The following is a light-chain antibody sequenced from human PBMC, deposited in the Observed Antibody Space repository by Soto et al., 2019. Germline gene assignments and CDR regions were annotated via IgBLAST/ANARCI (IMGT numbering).Light chain of an antibody. Sequence: DIQLTQSPSFLSASVGDRVTITCRASQGIRSYLDWYQQKPGKAPKLLIYAASTLQSGVPSRFSGSGSGTEFPLTISSLQPEDFATYYFQQLSSYPITFGQGTRLEIK. V-gene: IGKV1-9*01. CDR2: AAS. CDR3: QQLSSYPIT. J-gene: IGKJ5*01. CDR1: QGIRSY.